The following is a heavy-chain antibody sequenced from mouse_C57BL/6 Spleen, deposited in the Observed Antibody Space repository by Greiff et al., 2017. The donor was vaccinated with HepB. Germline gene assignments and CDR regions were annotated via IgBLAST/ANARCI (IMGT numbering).Heavy chain of an antibody. D-gene: IGHD2-3*01. Sequence: EVHLVESEGGLVQPGSSMKLSCTASGFTFSDYYMAWVRQVPEKGLEWVANINYDGSSTYYLDSLKSRFIISRDNAKNILYLQMSSLKSEDTATYYCARDDGYSSYWYFDVWGTGTTVTVSS. CDR1: GFTFSDYY. CDR2: INYDGSST. CDR3: ARDDGYSSYWYFDV. J-gene: IGHJ1*03. V-gene: IGHV5-16*01.